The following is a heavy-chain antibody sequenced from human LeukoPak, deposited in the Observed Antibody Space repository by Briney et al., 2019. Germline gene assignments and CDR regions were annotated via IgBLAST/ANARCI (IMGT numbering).Heavy chain of an antibody. Sequence: RPSETLTLTCAVYGGPFRGYYWSWIRPPPGKGLEWIGEIKHCGSTNYHPSLKSRVALSEDTSKDQFSLKLSSVTAPDTAVYYCARRDYYGSGSSNWFDPWGQGTLVTVSS. V-gene: IGHV4-34*01. J-gene: IGHJ5*02. CDR1: GGPFRGYY. CDR2: IKHCGST. CDR3: ARRDYYGSGSSNWFDP. D-gene: IGHD3-10*01.